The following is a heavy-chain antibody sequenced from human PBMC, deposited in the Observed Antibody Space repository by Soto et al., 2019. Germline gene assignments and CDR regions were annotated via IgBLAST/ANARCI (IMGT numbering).Heavy chain of an antibody. V-gene: IGHV3-53*01. Sequence: VASGGGLIQPGGSLRLSCAALGLTVRGKKYISWVRQAPGKGLEWVSALYDVDGTYYADSVKGRFTISRDNSNNIIYLQMNSLGPDDTAVYYCASWLEREHAYDIWGLGTMVTVSS. D-gene: IGHD1-1*01. CDR1: GLTVRGKKY. CDR3: ASWLEREHAYDI. J-gene: IGHJ3*02. CDR2: LYDVDGT.